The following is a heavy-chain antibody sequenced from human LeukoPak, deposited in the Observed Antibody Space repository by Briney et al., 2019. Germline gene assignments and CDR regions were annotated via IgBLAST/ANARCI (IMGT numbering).Heavy chain of an antibody. V-gene: IGHV3-7*01. CDR2: IKQDGSEK. J-gene: IGHJ4*02. Sequence: GGSLRLSCAASGFTFSSYAMSWVRQAPGKGLEWVANIKQDGSEKYYVDSVKGRFTISRDNAKNSLYLQMNSLRAEDTAVYYCAREDAYSSSWYQWGQGTLVTVSS. D-gene: IGHD6-13*01. CDR1: GFTFSSYA. CDR3: AREDAYSSSWYQ.